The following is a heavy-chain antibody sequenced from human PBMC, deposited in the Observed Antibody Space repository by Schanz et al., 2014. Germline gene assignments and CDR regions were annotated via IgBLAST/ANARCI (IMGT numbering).Heavy chain of an antibody. Sequence: EVQLLESGGGLVQPGGSLRLSCAASGFTFSSYAMSWVRQAPGKGLEWVSYVSRSTPDIYYADSVKGRFTVSRDNAENALYLQMNSLRAEDTGLYFCARGGSGSHYRLDYWGQGTLVTVSS. CDR2: VSRSTPDI. V-gene: IGHV3-48*01. CDR3: ARGGSGSHYRLDY. D-gene: IGHD1-26*01. J-gene: IGHJ4*02. CDR1: GFTFSSYA.